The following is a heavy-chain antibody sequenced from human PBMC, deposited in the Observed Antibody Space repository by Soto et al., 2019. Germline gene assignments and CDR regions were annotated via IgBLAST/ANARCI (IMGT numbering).Heavy chain of an antibody. CDR3: ARDDYGGKEALGAFDI. J-gene: IGHJ3*02. V-gene: IGHV3-30-3*01. Sequence: SLRLSCAAAEFTVCIYAVHWVRQAPGKGLEWVAVISYDGSNKYYADPVKGRFTISRDNSKNTLYLQMNSLRAEDTAVYYCARDDYGGKEALGAFDIWGQGKMVTVS. CDR1: EFTVCIYA. CDR2: ISYDGSNK. D-gene: IGHD4-17*01.